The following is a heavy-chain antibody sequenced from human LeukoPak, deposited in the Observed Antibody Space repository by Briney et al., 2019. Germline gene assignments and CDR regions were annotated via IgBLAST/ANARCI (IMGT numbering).Heavy chain of an antibody. Sequence: PSETLSLTCTVSGGSISNSYWNWIRQTPGKGLEWIAYIYYIGSTNYNPSLQSRVTISIDTSKNQFSLRLSSVTAADTAVYYCARATDFNNGYGIDVWGQGATVTVSS. CDR1: GGSISNSY. CDR2: IYYIGST. D-gene: IGHD1-26*01. J-gene: IGHJ6*02. V-gene: IGHV4-59*01. CDR3: ARATDFNNGYGIDV.